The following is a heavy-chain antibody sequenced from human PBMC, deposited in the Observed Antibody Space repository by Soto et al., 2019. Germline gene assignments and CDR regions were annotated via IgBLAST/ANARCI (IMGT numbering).Heavy chain of an antibody. V-gene: IGHV1-46*01. D-gene: IGHD3-3*01. CDR1: GYTFTSYY. CDR3: ARGGAMAIFVMAGLIVY. Sequence: GASVKVSCKASGYTFTSYYMHWVRQAPGQGLEWMGIINHSGGSKSYAQKFQGRVTMTRDTTTSTVYMELSSLGSEDTAVYYCARGGAMAIFVMAGLIVYWGQGTLVTVSS. J-gene: IGHJ4*02. CDR2: INHSGGSK.